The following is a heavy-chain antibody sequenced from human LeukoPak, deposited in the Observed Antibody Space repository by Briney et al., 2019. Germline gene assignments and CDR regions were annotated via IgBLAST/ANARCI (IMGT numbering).Heavy chain of an antibody. Sequence: PGGSLRLSCAASGFTFSSYAMSWVRQAPGKGLEWVSAISGSGGSTYCADSVKGRFTISRDNSKNTLYLQMNSLRAEDTAVYYCARDRQGSIAARPGYFDYWGQGTLVTVSS. V-gene: IGHV3-23*01. D-gene: IGHD6-6*01. CDR3: ARDRQGSIAARPGYFDY. CDR2: ISGSGGST. CDR1: GFTFSSYA. J-gene: IGHJ4*02.